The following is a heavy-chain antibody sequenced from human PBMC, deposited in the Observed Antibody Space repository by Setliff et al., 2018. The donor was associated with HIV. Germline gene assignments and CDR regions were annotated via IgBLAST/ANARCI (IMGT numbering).Heavy chain of an antibody. D-gene: IGHD5-12*01. Sequence: SETLSLTCKVSGAPISSYYWNWIRQPPGKGLEWIGYIYNSGYSNSKPSLKSRVTMSLDTSKNQFSLELTSVTAADTAVYYCARDFKRYNSPCRFDPWGPGTLVTVSS. CDR1: GAPISSYY. J-gene: IGHJ5*02. CDR2: IYNSGYS. CDR3: ARDFKRYNSPCRFDP. V-gene: IGHV4-59*01.